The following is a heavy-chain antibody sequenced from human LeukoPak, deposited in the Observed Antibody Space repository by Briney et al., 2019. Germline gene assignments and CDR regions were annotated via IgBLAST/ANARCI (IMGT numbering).Heavy chain of an antibody. CDR3: ARVSLYGEFRGNWFDP. Sequence: PSETLSLTCTVSGGSISSGSYYWSWIRQPAGKGLEWIGRIYTSGSTNYNPSLKSRVTISVDTSKNQFSLKLSSVTAADTAVYYCARVSLYGEFRGNWFDPWGQGTLVTVSS. J-gene: IGHJ5*02. CDR2: IYTSGST. D-gene: IGHD3-10*01. CDR1: GGSISSGSYY. V-gene: IGHV4-61*02.